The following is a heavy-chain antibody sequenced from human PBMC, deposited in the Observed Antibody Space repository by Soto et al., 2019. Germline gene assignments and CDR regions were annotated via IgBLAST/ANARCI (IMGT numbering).Heavy chain of an antibody. Sequence: TSETLSLTCTVSGGSISSSSYYWGWIRPPPGKDLEWIGTISYSGITNYNPALNSRVTISVDPSKNQFSLKLTSVTAADTAVYYCVTPDSSSWPKFDPWGQGILVTVSS. CDR1: GGSISSSSYY. CDR2: ISYSGIT. V-gene: IGHV4-39*01. CDR3: VTPDSSSWPKFDP. J-gene: IGHJ5*02. D-gene: IGHD6-13*01.